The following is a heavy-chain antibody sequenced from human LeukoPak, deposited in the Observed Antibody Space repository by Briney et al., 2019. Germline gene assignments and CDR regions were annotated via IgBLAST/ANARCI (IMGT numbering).Heavy chain of an antibody. CDR2: ISSSSSTI. V-gene: IGHV3-48*01. Sequence: GSLRLSCAASGFTFSSYSMNWVRQAPGKGLEWVSYISSSSSTIYYADSVKGRFTISRDNSKNTLYLQMNSLRAEDTAVYYCAKDRVGYCSSISCYPEYWGQGTLVTVSS. D-gene: IGHD2-2*01. J-gene: IGHJ4*02. CDR1: GFTFSSYS. CDR3: AKDRVGYCSSISCYPEY.